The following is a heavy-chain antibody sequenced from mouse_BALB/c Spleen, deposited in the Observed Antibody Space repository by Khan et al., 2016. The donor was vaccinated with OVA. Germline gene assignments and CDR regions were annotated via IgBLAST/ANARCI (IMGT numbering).Heavy chain of an antibody. V-gene: IGHV5-9-3*01. CDR1: GFTFSTYA. J-gene: IGHJ3*01. Sequence: EVELVESGGGLVKPGGSLKLSCAASGFTFSTYAMSWVRQTPEKRLVWVATISSDGDYTYYPDNVTGRFTISRDTAKNNLYLQMSSLRSEDTAMYYCARSPYGNFAYWGQGTLVTVSA. CDR3: ARSPYGNFAY. D-gene: IGHD2-1*01. CDR2: ISSDGDYT.